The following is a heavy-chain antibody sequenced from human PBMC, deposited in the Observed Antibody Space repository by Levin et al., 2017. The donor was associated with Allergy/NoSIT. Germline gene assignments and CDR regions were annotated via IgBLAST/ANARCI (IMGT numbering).Heavy chain of an antibody. CDR1: EFTFRNYW. V-gene: IGHV3-74*01. CDR2: INGDGSST. D-gene: IGHD3-22*01. J-gene: IGHJ4*02. CDR3: ARGYYYTSAYTLF. Sequence: GGSLRLSCAASEFTFRNYWMHWVRQAPGKGLVWVSRINGDGSSTNYADSVKGRFTISRDNAKNTLYLQMDSLRVEDTAVYFCARGYYYTSAYTLFWGQGTLVTVSS.